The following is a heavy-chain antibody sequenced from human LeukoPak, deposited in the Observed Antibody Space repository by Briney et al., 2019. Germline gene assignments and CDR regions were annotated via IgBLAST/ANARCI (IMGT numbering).Heavy chain of an antibody. Sequence: GGSLRLSCAASGFTFSSYEMNWVRQAPGKGLEWVSAISGSGGSTYYADSVKGRFTISRDNSKNTLYLQMNSLRAEDTAVYYCAKVSGVAAAGILNYWGQGTLVTVSS. D-gene: IGHD6-13*01. CDR2: ISGSGGST. J-gene: IGHJ4*02. CDR3: AKVSGVAAAGILNY. CDR1: GFTFSSYE. V-gene: IGHV3-23*01.